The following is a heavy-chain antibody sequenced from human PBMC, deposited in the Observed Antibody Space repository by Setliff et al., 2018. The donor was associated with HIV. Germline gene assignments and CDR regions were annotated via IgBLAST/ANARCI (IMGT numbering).Heavy chain of an antibody. J-gene: IGHJ4*02. V-gene: IGHV3-7*01. D-gene: IGHD1-26*01. CDR1: GFTFNSYS. Sequence: GGSLRLSCATSGFTFNSYSMNWVRQAPGKGLEWVANIKQDGSEKYYVDSVKGRFTISRDNAKNLLYLQMNSLRAEDTAVYHCARVKPHLRRSGSYWIVDYWGQGTLVTVSS. CDR2: IKQDGSEK. CDR3: ARVKPHLRRSGSYWIVDY.